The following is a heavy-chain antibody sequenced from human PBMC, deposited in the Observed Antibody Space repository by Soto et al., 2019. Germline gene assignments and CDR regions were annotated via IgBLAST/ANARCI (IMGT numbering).Heavy chain of an antibody. J-gene: IGHJ5*02. V-gene: IGHV4-4*07. D-gene: IGHD1-26*01. CDR2: ISTTGGT. CDR3: ARVWYSKAGGLDP. Sequence: VQLQESGPGLLRPSETLSLTCSVSGGSISTHSWSWFLQSAVKALEWIGHISTTGGTNYNPSLKSRVTMSVDTAGKAFSLQLASVTAADTAVYYCARVWYSKAGGLDPWGQGVLVTVSS. CDR1: GGSISTHS.